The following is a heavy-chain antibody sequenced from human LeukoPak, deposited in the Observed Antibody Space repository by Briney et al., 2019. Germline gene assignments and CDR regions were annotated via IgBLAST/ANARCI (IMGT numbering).Heavy chain of an antibody. V-gene: IGHV4-4*07. CDR1: GGSISSYY. Sequence: PSETLSLTCTVSGGSISSYYWSWIRQPAGKGLEWIGRIYTTGSTNYNPSLKSRVTISVDTSKNQFSLKLSSVTAADTAVYYCAREDSSTYYFYMDVWGKGTAVTISS. CDR2: IYTTGST. CDR3: AREDSSTYYFYMDV. D-gene: IGHD2-2*01. J-gene: IGHJ6*03.